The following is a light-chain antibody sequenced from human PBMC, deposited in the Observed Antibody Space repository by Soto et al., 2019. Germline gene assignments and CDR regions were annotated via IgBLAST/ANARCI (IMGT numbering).Light chain of an antibody. Sequence: EIVLTQSPATLSLSPGERATLSCRASQSVSSYLAWYQQKPGQAPRLLVYDASNRATGIPARFSGSRSGTDFTHPISSLEPEDFAVYYCKQRSNWPPYTLGQGTKLEIK. CDR3: KQRSNWPPYT. V-gene: IGKV3-11*01. CDR1: QSVSSY. CDR2: DAS. J-gene: IGKJ2*01.